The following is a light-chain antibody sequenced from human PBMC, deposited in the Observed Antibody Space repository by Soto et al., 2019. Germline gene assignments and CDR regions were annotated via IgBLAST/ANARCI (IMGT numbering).Light chain of an antibody. CDR3: QQRSDWPLT. CDR2: DAS. Sequence: EIVLTQSPATLSLSPGERATLSCRASQSIRSYLAWYQHKPGQAPRLLTYDASNRATDIPARFSGSGSGTDFTLTISSLEPEDFAVYSCQQRSDWPLTFGGGTKVEFK. V-gene: IGKV3-11*01. J-gene: IGKJ4*01. CDR1: QSIRSY.